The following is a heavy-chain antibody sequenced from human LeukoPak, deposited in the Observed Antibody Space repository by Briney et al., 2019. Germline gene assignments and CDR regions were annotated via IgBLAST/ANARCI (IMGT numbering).Heavy chain of an antibody. V-gene: IGHV3-48*03. CDR3: ARGALHVFDY. CDR2: ISTSGSTT. CDR1: GFTFSDYE. J-gene: IGHJ4*02. Sequence: PGGSLRLSCAASGFTFSDYEINWVRQAPGKGLEWVSCISTSGSTTYYADSVKGRFTISRDNAKNSLFPQMNTLTVEDTAVYYCARGALHVFDYWGQGTPVTVSS. D-gene: IGHD3-10*02.